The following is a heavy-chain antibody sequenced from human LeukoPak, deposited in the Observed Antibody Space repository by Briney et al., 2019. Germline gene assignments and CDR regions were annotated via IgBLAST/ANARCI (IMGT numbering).Heavy chain of an antibody. V-gene: IGHV1-8*01. CDR3: ARGRRFLEWLLAYYYYYMDV. D-gene: IGHD3-3*01. CDR1: GYTFTSYD. Sequence: GASVKVSCKASGYTFTSYDIDWVRRATGQELEWMGWMNPNSGNTGYAQKFQGRVTMTRNTSISTAYMELSSLRSEDTAVYYCARGRRFLEWLLAYYYYYMDVWGKGTTVTVSS. J-gene: IGHJ6*03. CDR2: MNPNSGNT.